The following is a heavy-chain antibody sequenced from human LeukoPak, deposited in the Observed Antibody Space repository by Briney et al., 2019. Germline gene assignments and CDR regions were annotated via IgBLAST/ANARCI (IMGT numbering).Heavy chain of an antibody. CDR1: GYTFTGYY. D-gene: IGHD6-19*01. J-gene: IGHJ4*02. Sequence: VASVKVSCKASGYTFTGYYMHWVRQAPGQGLEWMGWINPNSGGTNYAQKFQGRVTMTRDTSISTAYMELSRLRSDDTAVYYCARVPQWLVGYYFDYWGQGTLVTVSS. CDR3: ARVPQWLVGYYFDY. V-gene: IGHV1-2*02. CDR2: INPNSGGT.